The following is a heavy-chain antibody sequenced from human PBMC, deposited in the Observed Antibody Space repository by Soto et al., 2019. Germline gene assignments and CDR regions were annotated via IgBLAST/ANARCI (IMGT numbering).Heavy chain of an antibody. J-gene: IGHJ6*02. CDR2: ISSDGSIT. CDR1: GFTFSSYW. D-gene: IGHD3-10*01. V-gene: IGHV3-74*01. CDR3: TTGPPLWFGELLSPYGMDV. Sequence: GGSLRLSCAASGFTFSSYWMYWVRQAPGKGLVWVSRISSDGSITSYADSVKGRFTISRDDAKNTLYLQMNSLKTEDTAVYYCTTGPPLWFGELLSPYGMDVWGQGTTVTVSS.